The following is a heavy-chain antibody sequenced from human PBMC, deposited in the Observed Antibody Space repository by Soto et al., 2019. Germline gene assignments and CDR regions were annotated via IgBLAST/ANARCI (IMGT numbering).Heavy chain of an antibody. CDR3: ARGCSSTSCYAYYYYYYGMDV. D-gene: IGHD2-2*01. CDR1: GYTFTSYG. Sequence: GASVKVSCKASGYTFTSYGISWVRQAPGQGLEWMGWISAYNGNTNYAQKLQGGVTMTTDTSTSTAYMELRSLRSDDTAVYYCARGCSSTSCYAYYYYYYGMDVRGQGTTVTVSS. CDR2: ISAYNGNT. J-gene: IGHJ6*02. V-gene: IGHV1-18*04.